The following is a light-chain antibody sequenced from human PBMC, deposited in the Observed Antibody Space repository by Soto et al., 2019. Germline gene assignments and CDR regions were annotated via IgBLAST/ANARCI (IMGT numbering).Light chain of an antibody. CDR1: QSVNTN. CDR2: GAS. J-gene: IGKJ1*01. Sequence: EIVLTQPPATLSLSPDERAALSCRASQSVNTNLAWYQQKFGQAPRVLIYGASTRATGIPARFSGSGSGTEFTLTISSLQPEDFAVYYCQQSGDFRWTFGLGTKVDIK. CDR3: QQSGDFRWT. V-gene: IGKV3-15*01.